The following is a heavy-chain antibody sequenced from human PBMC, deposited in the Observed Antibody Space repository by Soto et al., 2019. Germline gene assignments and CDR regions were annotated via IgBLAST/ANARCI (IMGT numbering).Heavy chain of an antibody. CDR3: ARELRFLEWLPRSMDV. J-gene: IGHJ6*02. Sequence: VASVKVSCKASGYTFTSYGISWVRQAPGQGLEWMGWISAYNGNTNYAQKLQGRVTMTTDTSTSTAYMELRSLRSDDTAVYYCARELRFLEWLPRSMDVWGQGTTVTVSS. V-gene: IGHV1-18*01. D-gene: IGHD3-3*01. CDR2: ISAYNGNT. CDR1: GYTFTSYG.